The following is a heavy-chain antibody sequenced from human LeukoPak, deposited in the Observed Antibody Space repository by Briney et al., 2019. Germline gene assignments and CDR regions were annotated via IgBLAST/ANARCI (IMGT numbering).Heavy chain of an antibody. V-gene: IGHV4-59*01. CDR1: GGSISSYY. Sequence: SETLSLTCTVSGGSISSYYWSWIRQPPGKGLEWIGYIYYSGSTNYNPSHKSRVTISVDTSKNQFSLKLSFVTAADTAVYYCARQRITMSRSNWFDPWGQGTLVTVSS. D-gene: IGHD3-10*02. CDR2: IYYSGST. CDR3: ARQRITMSRSNWFDP. J-gene: IGHJ5*02.